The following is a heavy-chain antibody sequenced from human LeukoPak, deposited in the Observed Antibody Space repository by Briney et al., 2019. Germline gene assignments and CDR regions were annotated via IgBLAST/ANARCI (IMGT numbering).Heavy chain of an antibody. J-gene: IGHJ5*02. Sequence: ASVKVSCKASGYTFTSYGISWVRQAPGQGLEWMGWISAYNGNTNYAQKLQGRVTMTTDTSTSTAYMELRSLRSDDTAVYYCARGPYYDFWSGYYASWGQGTLVTVSS. CDR2: ISAYNGNT. CDR1: GYTFTSYG. CDR3: ARGPYYDFWSGYYAS. D-gene: IGHD3-3*01. V-gene: IGHV1-18*01.